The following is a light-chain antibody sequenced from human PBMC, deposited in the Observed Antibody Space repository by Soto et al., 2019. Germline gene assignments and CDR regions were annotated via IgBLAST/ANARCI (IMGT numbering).Light chain of an antibody. V-gene: IGLV4-60*02. Sequence: QAVVTQSSSASASLGSSVKLTCTLSSGHSSYIIAWHQQQPGKAPRYLMKLEGSGSYNKGSGVPDRFSGSSSGADRYLTISNLQFEDEADYYCETWDRNTWVFGGGTQLTVL. J-gene: IGLJ3*02. CDR1: SGHSSYI. CDR2: LEGSGSY. CDR3: ETWDRNTWV.